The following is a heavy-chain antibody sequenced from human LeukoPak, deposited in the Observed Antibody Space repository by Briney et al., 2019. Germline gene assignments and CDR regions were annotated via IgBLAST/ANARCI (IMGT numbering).Heavy chain of an antibody. CDR1: GFTFSTYW. CDR3: ATDHRGTFDY. J-gene: IGHJ4*02. V-gene: IGHV3-7*01. CDR2: INQDGSEK. Sequence: GGSLRLSCAASGFTFSTYWMTWVRQAPGKGLEWVANINQDGSEKYYVDSVRGRFTISRDNAKNSLYLQMNSLRAEDTAVYYCATDHRGTFDYWGQGTLVTVSS.